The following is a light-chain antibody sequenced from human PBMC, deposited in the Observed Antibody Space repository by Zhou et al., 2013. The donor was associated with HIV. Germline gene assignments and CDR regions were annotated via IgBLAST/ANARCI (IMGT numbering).Light chain of an antibody. CDR2: KAS. V-gene: IGKV1-5*03. CDR3: QQYSDYIT. CDR1: QNINSW. Sequence: DIQMTQSPSTLSASVGDRVTITCRASQNINSWLAWYQQKPGKAPKLLIYKASNLESGVPSRFSGSGSGTEFTLTITSLQPDDFATYYCQQYSDYITFGQGTRLDIK. J-gene: IGKJ5*01.